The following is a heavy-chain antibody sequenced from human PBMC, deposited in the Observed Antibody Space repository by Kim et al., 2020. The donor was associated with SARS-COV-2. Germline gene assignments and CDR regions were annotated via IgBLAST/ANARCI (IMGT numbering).Heavy chain of an antibody. Sequence: SVKVSCKASGGTFSSYAISWVRQAPGQGLEWMGGIIPIFGTANYEQKFQGRVTITADESTSTAYMELSSLRSEDTAVYYCARSPIVATIWGYYYYGMDVWGQGTTVTVSS. V-gene: IGHV1-69*13. CDR1: GGTFSSYA. CDR2: IIPIFGTA. CDR3: ARSPIVATIWGYYYYGMDV. J-gene: IGHJ6*02. D-gene: IGHD5-12*01.